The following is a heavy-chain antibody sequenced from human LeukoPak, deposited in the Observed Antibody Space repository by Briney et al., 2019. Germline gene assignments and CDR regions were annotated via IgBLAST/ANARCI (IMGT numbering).Heavy chain of an antibody. V-gene: IGHV3-9*01. CDR1: GFTFDDYA. CDR3: AKDSHYDILTGSHYFDY. CDR2: ISWNSGSI. J-gene: IGHJ4*02. D-gene: IGHD3-9*01. Sequence: GGSLRLSCAASGFTFDDYAMHWVRQAPGKGLEWVSSISWNSGSIGYADSVKGRFTISRDNAKNSLYLQMNSLRVEDTALYYCAKDSHYDILTGSHYFDYWGQGTLVTVSS.